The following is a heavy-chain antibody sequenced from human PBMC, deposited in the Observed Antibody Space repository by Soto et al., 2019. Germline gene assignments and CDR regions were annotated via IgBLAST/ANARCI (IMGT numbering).Heavy chain of an antibody. Sequence: GGSLRLSCATSGFTFSSYAMTWVRQAPGKGLEWVSSISGSGDTHYADSVKGRFTVSRDNSKNTLSLQMNSLRAEDTAVYYCAKDYYSDPGYYYAMDVWGQGTTVTV. CDR2: ISGSGDT. CDR3: AKDYYSDPGYYYAMDV. CDR1: GFTFSSYA. J-gene: IGHJ6*02. V-gene: IGHV3-23*01. D-gene: IGHD4-17*01.